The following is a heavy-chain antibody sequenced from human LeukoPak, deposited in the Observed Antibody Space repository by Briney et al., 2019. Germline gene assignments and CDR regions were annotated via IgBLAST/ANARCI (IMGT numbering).Heavy chain of an antibody. V-gene: IGHV4-59*08. CDR3: ARLLAVAGGDAFDI. D-gene: IGHD6-19*01. J-gene: IGHJ3*02. Sequence: KPSETLSLTCTVSGGSISGYFWSWIRQPPGKGLELIGYLYYSGSTNYNPSLKSRVTVSVDTSKDQFSLRLSSVTVADTAVYYCARLLAVAGGDAFDIWGQGKMVTVSS. CDR2: LYYSGST. CDR1: GGSISGYF.